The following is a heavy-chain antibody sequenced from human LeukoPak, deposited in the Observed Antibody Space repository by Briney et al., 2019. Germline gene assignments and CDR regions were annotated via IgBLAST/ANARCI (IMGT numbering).Heavy chain of an antibody. V-gene: IGHV3-21*01. J-gene: IGHJ4*02. D-gene: IGHD6-13*01. Sequence: GGSLRLSCAASGFTFSSYSMNWVRQAPGKGLEWVSSISSSSSYIYYADSVKGRFTISRDNAKNSLYLQMNSLRAEDTAVYYCARSGKQQLVPFDYWGQGTLVTVSS. CDR3: ARSGKQQLVPFDY. CDR1: GFTFSSYS. CDR2: ISSSSSYI.